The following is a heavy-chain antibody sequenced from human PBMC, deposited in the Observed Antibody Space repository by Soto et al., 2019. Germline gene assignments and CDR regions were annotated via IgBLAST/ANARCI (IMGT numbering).Heavy chain of an antibody. V-gene: IGHV1-69*01. J-gene: IGHJ6*02. Sequence: QVQLVQSGAEVKKPGSSVKVSCKASRGTFSSYAISWVRQAPGQGLEWMGGIIPISGTANYAQKFQRRVTITADESTSTAYMELSSLRSEDTAVYYCARAQGSSTSLEVYYYYYYGMDVWGQGTTVTVSS. CDR2: IIPISGTA. CDR3: ARAQGSSTSLEVYYYYYYGMDV. CDR1: RGTFSSYA. D-gene: IGHD2-2*01.